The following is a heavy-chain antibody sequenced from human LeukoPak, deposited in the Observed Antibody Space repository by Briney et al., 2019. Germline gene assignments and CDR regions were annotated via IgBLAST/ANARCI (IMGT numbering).Heavy chain of an antibody. J-gene: IGHJ2*01. Sequence: PSETLSLTCTVYGGSISSYYWSWIRQPPGKGLEWIGYIYYSGSTNYNPSLKSRVTISVDTSKNQFSLKLSSVTAADTAVYYCARIPSLGVDWYFDLWGRGTLVTVSS. CDR3: ARIPSLGVDWYFDL. D-gene: IGHD7-27*01. V-gene: IGHV4-59*01. CDR1: GGSISSYY. CDR2: IYYSGST.